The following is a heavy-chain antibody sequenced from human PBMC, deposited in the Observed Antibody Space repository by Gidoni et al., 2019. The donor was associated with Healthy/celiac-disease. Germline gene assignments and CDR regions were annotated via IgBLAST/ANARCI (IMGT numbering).Heavy chain of an antibody. D-gene: IGHD3-10*01. CDR2: IWYDGSNK. Sequence: QVQLVESGGGLVQPGRSLSLSCAASGFPFSSYGMHWVRQAPGKGLEWVAVIWYDGSNKYYADSVKGRFTISRDNSKNTLYLQMNSLRAEDTAVYYCARAEYGSGSSWFDPWGQGTLVTVSS. J-gene: IGHJ5*02. CDR3: ARAEYGSGSSWFDP. CDR1: GFPFSSYG. V-gene: IGHV3-33*01.